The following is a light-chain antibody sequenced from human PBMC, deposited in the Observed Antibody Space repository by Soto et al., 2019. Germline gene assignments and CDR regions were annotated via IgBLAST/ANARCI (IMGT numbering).Light chain of an antibody. V-gene: IGLV1-40*01. Sequence: QSVLTQPPSVSGAPGQRVTISCTGSSSNIGAGYDVHWYQHLPRTAPKLLIYANTNRPSGVPDRFSGSQSGTSASLAITGLQPEDEADYYCQSYDSSLFVFGTGTKLTVL. CDR1: SSNIGAGYD. CDR3: QSYDSSLFV. J-gene: IGLJ1*01. CDR2: ANT.